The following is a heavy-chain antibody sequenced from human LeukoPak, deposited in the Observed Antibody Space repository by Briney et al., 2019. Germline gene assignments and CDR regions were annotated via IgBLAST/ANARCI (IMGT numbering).Heavy chain of an antibody. Sequence: ASVKVSCKASGYTFTSYDINWVRQATGQGLEWMGWMNPNSGNTGYAQKFQGRVTITRNTSISTAYMELSSLRSEDTAVYYCARGLAPLLRYYYYMDVWGKGTTVTVSS. J-gene: IGHJ6*03. CDR1: GYTFTSYD. CDR2: MNPNSGNT. CDR3: ARGLAPLLRYYYYMDV. V-gene: IGHV1-8*03. D-gene: IGHD3-3*02.